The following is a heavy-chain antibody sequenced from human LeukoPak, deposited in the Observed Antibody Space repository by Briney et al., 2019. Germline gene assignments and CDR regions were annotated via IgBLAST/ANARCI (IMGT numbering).Heavy chain of an antibody. CDR1: GFTFSGYW. CDR3: VRGHGWFDP. J-gene: IGHJ5*02. Sequence: GGSLRLSCAASGFTFSGYWMSWVRQAPGKGLEWVANIKQDGTEKDYVDSVRGRFIISRDNAKNSLYLQMNSLRAEDTAVYYCVRGHGWFDPWGQGTLVTVSS. CDR2: IKQDGTEK. V-gene: IGHV3-7*01.